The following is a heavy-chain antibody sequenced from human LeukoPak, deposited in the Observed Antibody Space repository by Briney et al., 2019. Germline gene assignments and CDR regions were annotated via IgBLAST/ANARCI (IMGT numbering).Heavy chain of an antibody. V-gene: IGHV3-23*01. CDR1: GFSFSSFA. D-gene: IGHD4-17*01. Sequence: GGSRRLSCAASGFSFSSFAMTWVRQAPGKGLEWVSSITGGHYATYNTDSVKGRFTISRDNAKNTLYLQMNSLRADDTAIYYCTKDPNGDYIGAFDRWGQGTLVTVSS. CDR3: TKDPNGDYIGAFDR. CDR2: ITGGHYAT. J-gene: IGHJ5*02.